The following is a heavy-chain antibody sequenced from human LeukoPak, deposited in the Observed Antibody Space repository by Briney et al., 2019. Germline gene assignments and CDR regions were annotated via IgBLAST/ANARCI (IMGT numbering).Heavy chain of an antibody. D-gene: IGHD2-15*01. V-gene: IGHV5-51*01. CDR3: ALGGSPAGLDLDF. Sequence: GESLKISCKGSGYTFTSYWIGWVRQMPGKGLEWMGIIYPGDSGTRYSPSFQGQVTISVDKSINTAYLQWSSLKASDTAIYYCALGGSPAGLDLDFWGQGTLVTVSS. J-gene: IGHJ4*02. CDR2: IYPGDSGT. CDR1: GYTFTSYW.